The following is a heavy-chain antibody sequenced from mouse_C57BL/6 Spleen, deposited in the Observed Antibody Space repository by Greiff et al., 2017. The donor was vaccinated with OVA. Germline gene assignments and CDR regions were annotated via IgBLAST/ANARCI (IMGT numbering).Heavy chain of an antibody. V-gene: IGHV1-50*01. D-gene: IGHD1-1*01. CDR2: IDPSDSYT. CDR3: ARREYYYGSSYGYFDV. CDR1: GYTFPSYW. Sequence: QVQLQQPGAELVKPGASVKLSCKASGYTFPSYWMQWVKQRPGQGLEWIGEIDPSDSYTNYNQKFKGKATLTVDTSSSTAYMQLSSLTSEDSAVYYCARREYYYGSSYGYFDVWGTGTTVTVSS. J-gene: IGHJ1*03.